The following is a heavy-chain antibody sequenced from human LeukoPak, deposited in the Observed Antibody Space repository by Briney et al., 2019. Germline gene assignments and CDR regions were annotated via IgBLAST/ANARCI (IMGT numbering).Heavy chain of an antibody. V-gene: IGHV3-23*01. J-gene: IGHJ6*02. D-gene: IGHD3-3*01. CDR2: ISGSGGST. CDR1: GFTFSSYA. CDR3: ARVLPPPYYDFWSGYYYYGMDV. Sequence: GGSLRLSCAASGFTFSSYAMSWVRQAPGKGLEWVSAISGSGGSTYYADSVKGRFTISRDNSKNTLYLQMNSLRAEDTAVYYCARVLPPPYYDFWSGYYYYGMDVWGQGTTVTVSS.